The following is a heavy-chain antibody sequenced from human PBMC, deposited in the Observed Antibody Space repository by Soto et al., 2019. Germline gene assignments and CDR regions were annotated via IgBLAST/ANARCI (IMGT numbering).Heavy chain of an antibody. Sequence: SQTLSLTCAISGDSVSSNSAAWNWIRQSPSRGLEWLGRTYYRSKWYNDYAVSVKSRITINPDTSKNQFSLQLNSVTPEDTAVYYCARTPSSGWYPDYYYYGMDVWGQGTTVTVSS. J-gene: IGHJ6*02. V-gene: IGHV6-1*01. CDR2: TYYRSKWYN. D-gene: IGHD6-19*01. CDR1: GDSVSSNSAA. CDR3: ARTPSSGWYPDYYYYGMDV.